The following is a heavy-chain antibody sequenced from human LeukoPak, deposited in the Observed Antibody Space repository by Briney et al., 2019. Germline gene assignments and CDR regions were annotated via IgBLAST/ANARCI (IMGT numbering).Heavy chain of an antibody. Sequence: PGGSLRLSRAAPVFTFSSNEMNWVPHAPGKGLECVSYISSSGSTIYYADSVKGRFTISRDNSKNTLYLQMNSLRAEDTAVYYCAKIKDSRTSGSYSDYWGQGTLVTVSS. CDR2: ISSSGSTI. D-gene: IGHD3-10*01. CDR1: VFTFSSNE. CDR3: AKIKDSRTSGSYSDY. V-gene: IGHV3-48*03. J-gene: IGHJ4*02.